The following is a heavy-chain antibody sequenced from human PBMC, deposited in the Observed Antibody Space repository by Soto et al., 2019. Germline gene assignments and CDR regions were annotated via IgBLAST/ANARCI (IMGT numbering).Heavy chain of an antibody. CDR1: GFTFSNFA. CDR2: ISASGRDI. V-gene: IGHV3-23*01. D-gene: IGHD6-19*01. J-gene: IGHJ4*02. CDR3: AKGKTSGWYYFDY. Sequence: GSLRLSCGASGFTFSNFAMSWVRQAPGRGLEWVSGISASGRDIHYADSVKDRFTVSRDNSKNTLYLQMNSLRAEDTAIYYCAKGKTSGWYYFDYWGQGALVTVSS.